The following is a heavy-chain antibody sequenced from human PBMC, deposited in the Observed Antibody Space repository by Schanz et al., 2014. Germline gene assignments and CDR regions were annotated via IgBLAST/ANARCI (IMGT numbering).Heavy chain of an antibody. Sequence: EVQLVESGGGLVQPGGSLRLSCAVSGSTFSNYWMTWVRQAPGKGLEWVANINQDASEKYYVDSVKGRFTVSRDNAKNSLFLQMNSLSAEDTAVYYCESADFWTGYASLDYYYGMDVWGQGTTVTVSS. CDR2: INQDASEK. V-gene: IGHV3-7*01. J-gene: IGHJ6*02. D-gene: IGHD3-3*01. CDR3: ESADFWTGYASLDYYYGMDV. CDR1: GSTFSNYW.